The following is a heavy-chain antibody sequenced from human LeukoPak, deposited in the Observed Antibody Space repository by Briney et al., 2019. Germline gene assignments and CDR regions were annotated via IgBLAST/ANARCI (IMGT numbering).Heavy chain of an antibody. CDR1: GYTFSSNG. V-gene: IGHV1-69*04. CDR3: AREPHGMDV. J-gene: IGHJ6*02. CDR2: IIPILGIA. Sequence: GASVKVSCKTSGYTFSSNGISWVRQAPGQGLEWMGRIIPILGIANYAQKFQGRVTITADKSTSTAYMELSSLRSEDTAVYYCAREPHGMDVWGQGTTVTVSS.